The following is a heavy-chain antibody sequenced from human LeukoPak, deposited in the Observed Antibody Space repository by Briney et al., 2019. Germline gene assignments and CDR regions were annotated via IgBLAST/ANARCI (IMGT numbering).Heavy chain of an antibody. J-gene: IGHJ4*02. Sequence: GASVKVSCKASGGTFSSYAISWVRQAPGQGLEWMGRIIPILGIANYAQKFQGRVTITADKSTSTAYMELSSLRSDDTAVYYCARMYSGSYGNDYWGQGTLVTVSS. V-gene: IGHV1-69*04. CDR3: ARMYSGSYGNDY. D-gene: IGHD1-26*01. CDR1: GGTFSSYA. CDR2: IIPILGIA.